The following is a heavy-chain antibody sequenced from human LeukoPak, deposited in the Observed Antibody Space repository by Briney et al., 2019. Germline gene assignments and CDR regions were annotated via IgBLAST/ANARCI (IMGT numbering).Heavy chain of an antibody. J-gene: IGHJ3*02. CDR1: GGTFSSYA. V-gene: IGHV1-69*01. CDR3: ARDLGLGGAFDI. Sequence: SVKVSCKASGGTFSSYAISWVRQAPAQGLEWMGGIIPIFGTANYAQKFQGRVTITADESTSTAYMELSSLRSEDTAVYYCARDLGLGGAFDIWGQGTMVTVSS. D-gene: IGHD1-26*01. CDR2: IIPIFGTA.